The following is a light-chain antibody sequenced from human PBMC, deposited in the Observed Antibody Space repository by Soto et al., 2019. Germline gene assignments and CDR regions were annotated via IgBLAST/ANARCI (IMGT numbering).Light chain of an antibody. CDR3: QQYEKWPPSIT. V-gene: IGKV3-15*01. CDR2: GAS. CDR1: QLLNSN. J-gene: IGKJ5*01. Sequence: EIVMTQSPATPSVSPGDKATLSCRASQLLNSNVAWYQHKPGQAPRLLIYGASTRATGISARFSGSGSGTEFTLTISSLQSEDFAVYYCQQYEKWPPSITFGQGTRLEI.